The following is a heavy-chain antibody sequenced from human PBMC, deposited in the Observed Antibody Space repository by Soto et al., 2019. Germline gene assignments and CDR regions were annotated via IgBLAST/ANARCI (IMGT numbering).Heavy chain of an antibody. CDR3: ARDREISSDDPFFAFDI. D-gene: IGHD6-19*01. J-gene: IGHJ3*02. Sequence: GGSLRLSCAASGFTFSSYGMHWVRQAPGKGLEWVAVIWYDGSNKYYADSVKGRFTISRDNSKNTLYLQMNSLRAEDTAVYYYARDREISSDDPFFAFDIWGQGTMVTVSS. CDR1: GFTFSSYG. V-gene: IGHV3-33*01. CDR2: IWYDGSNK.